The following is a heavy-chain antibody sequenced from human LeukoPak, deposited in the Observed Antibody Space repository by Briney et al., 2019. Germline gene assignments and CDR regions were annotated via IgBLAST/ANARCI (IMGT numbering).Heavy chain of an antibody. CDR1: GGSISYYY. V-gene: IGHV4-59*01. Sequence: SETLSLTCTVSGGSISYYYWSWIRQPPGKGLEWIGYIYYSGSTNYNPSLKSRVTISVDTSKNQFSLKLNSVTAADTAVYYCARSGSWYTNWFDPWGQGTLVTVSS. D-gene: IGHD6-13*01. J-gene: IGHJ5*02. CDR2: IYYSGST. CDR3: ARSGSWYTNWFDP.